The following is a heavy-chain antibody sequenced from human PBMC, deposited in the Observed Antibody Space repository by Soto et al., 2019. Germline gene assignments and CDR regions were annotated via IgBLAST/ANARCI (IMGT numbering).Heavy chain of an antibody. CDR1: GASVSSDFSY. Sequence: SETLSLTCIVSGASVSSDFSYWSWIRQPLGKGLEWIGCLYSSGNTNYNPSLNSRVTISLDTSKNHFSLRLTSVTAADTAVYYCARVWGGYYFDFWGQGTLVTVS. D-gene: IGHD3-16*01. J-gene: IGHJ4*02. CDR2: LYSSGNT. CDR3: ARVWGGYYFDF. V-gene: IGHV4-61*03.